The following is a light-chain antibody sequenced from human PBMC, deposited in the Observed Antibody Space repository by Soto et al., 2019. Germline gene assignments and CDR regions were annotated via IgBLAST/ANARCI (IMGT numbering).Light chain of an antibody. J-gene: IGLJ1*01. V-gene: IGLV2-14*03. CDR1: GRDVGGYDY. CDR2: DVT. Sequence: QSALTQPASVSGSPGQSSTISCTGTGRDVGGYDYVSWDQHHPGKAPKVMIYDVTNRPSGVSNRLCGSKSGNPASLTISGILAEDEADYSCSSYTSSSTAVFGTGTKATVL. CDR3: SSYTSSSTAV.